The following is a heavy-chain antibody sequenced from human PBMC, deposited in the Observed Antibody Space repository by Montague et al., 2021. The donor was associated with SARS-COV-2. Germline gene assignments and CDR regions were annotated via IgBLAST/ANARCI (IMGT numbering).Heavy chain of an antibody. CDR2: INHSGST. CDR3: ARVRAVPVAMRIFTLGRSYYGMDV. Sequence: SETLSLTCAVYGGSFSGYYWSWIRQPPGKGLEWIGEINHSGSTNYNPSLKSRVTISVDTSKSQFSLNMSSVTAADTAVYYCARVRAVPVAMRIFTLGRSYYGMDVWGQGTTVTVSS. CDR1: GGSFSGYY. J-gene: IGHJ6*02. V-gene: IGHV4-34*01. D-gene: IGHD2-2*01.